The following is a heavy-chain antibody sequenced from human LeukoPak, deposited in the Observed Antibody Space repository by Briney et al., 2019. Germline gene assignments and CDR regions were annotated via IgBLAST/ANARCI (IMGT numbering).Heavy chain of an antibody. Sequence: GGSLRLSCTASGFTFSDYYMGWIRQAPGKGLEWVSYMSESGITIYHADSVKGRFTISRDNAKNSLYLQMNSLRAADTAIYYCAHLRACCPIDNWGQGSLVTVSS. V-gene: IGHV3-11*01. CDR1: GFTFSDYY. J-gene: IGHJ4*02. D-gene: IGHD2-15*01. CDR2: MSESGITI. CDR3: AHLRACCPIDN.